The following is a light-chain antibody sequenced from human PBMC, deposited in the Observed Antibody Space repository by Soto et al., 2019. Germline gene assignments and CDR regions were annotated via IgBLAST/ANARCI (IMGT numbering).Light chain of an antibody. CDR1: SSDVGNYNY. Sequence: QSALTQPHSVSGSPGQSVTISCSGTSSDVGNYNYVSWYQHHPGKAPKLMIYDVTTRPSGVPDRFSGSKSGNTASLTISGLQAEDEADYYCNSYVAGSNVFGTGTKLTVL. CDR3: NSYVAGSNV. J-gene: IGLJ1*01. CDR2: DVT. V-gene: IGLV2-11*01.